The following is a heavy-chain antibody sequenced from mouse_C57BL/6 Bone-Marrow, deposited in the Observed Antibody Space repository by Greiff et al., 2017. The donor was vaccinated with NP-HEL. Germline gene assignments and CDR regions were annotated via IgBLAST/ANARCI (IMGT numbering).Heavy chain of an antibody. CDR3: QGGRQLRLGYFDY. D-gene: IGHD3-2*02. Sequence: QVQLKESGAELVKPGASVKISCKASGYAFSSYWMNWVKQRPGKGLEWIGQIYPGDGDTNYNGKFKGKATLTADKSSSTAYMQLSSLTSEDSAVYFCQGGRQLRLGYFDYWGQGTTLTVSS. J-gene: IGHJ2*01. CDR2: IYPGDGDT. V-gene: IGHV1-80*01. CDR1: GYAFSSYW.